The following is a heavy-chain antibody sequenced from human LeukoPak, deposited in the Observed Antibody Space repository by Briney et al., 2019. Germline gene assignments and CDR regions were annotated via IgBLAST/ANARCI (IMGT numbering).Heavy chain of an antibody. Sequence: GGSLRLSCAASGSTFSSYAMSWVRQAPGKGLEWVSAISVSGGSTYYADSVKGRVTIPRDNSKNTLYVQMNSLRAEDTVVYYCAKDHRAMISPGMDVWGQGTTVTVSS. CDR1: GSTFSSYA. V-gene: IGHV3-23*01. CDR3: AKDHRAMISPGMDV. J-gene: IGHJ6*02. CDR2: ISVSGGST. D-gene: IGHD5-18*01.